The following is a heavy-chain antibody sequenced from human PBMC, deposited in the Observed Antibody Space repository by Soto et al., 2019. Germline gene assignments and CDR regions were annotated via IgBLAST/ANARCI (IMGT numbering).Heavy chain of an antibody. V-gene: IGHV3-74*01. J-gene: IGHJ4*02. CDR1: GFTFSSYW. CDR3: ARDPFEMAFNSMAFDY. D-gene: IGHD2-21*01. CDR2: FISVGCST. Sequence: PGGSLRLSCAASGFTFSSYWMHWVRQAPGKGMVWVSCFISVGCSTIYWYSVKGRFTISSDNAKNTLYLQMTCLRAEDTFFFYCARDPFEMAFNSMAFDYWGQGTLVTVSS.